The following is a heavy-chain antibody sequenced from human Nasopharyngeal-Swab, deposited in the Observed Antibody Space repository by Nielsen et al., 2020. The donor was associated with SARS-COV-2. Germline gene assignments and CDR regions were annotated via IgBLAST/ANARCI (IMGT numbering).Heavy chain of an antibody. CDR3: ARRNQMAARPFDS. Sequence: GESLKISCKGSGYSFSSYWIGWVRQMPGKGLEWMGIIYPGDSETGYSPSFQGQVTISADKSINTAYLQWRSLKASDTAMYYCARRNQMAARPFDSWGQGTLVTVSS. J-gene: IGHJ4*02. V-gene: IGHV5-51*01. CDR2: IYPGDSET. D-gene: IGHD6-6*01. CDR1: GYSFSSYW.